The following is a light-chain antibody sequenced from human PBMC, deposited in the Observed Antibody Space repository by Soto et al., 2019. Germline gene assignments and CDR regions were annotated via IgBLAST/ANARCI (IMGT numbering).Light chain of an antibody. V-gene: IGLV2-14*01. CDR2: DVN. Sequence: SVLTQPASVSGYPGQSVTISCTGTSSDVGASKYVSWYQHHPGKAPKLVIYDVNNRPSGISYRFSGSKSGNTASLTISGLQAEDEADYYCASYTRTTTLVFGGGTKVTVL. J-gene: IGLJ2*01. CDR3: ASYTRTTTLV. CDR1: SSDVGASKY.